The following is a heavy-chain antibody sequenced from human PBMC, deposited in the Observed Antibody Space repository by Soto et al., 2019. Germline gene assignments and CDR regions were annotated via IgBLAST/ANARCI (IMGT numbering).Heavy chain of an antibody. CDR2: IWYDGSNK. J-gene: IGHJ4*02. Sequence: QVQLVESGGGVVQPGRSLRLSCAASGFTFSSYGMHWVRQAPGKGLEWGSVIWYDGSNKYYADSVKGRFTISRDNSKNTLYLQMNSLRAEDTAVYYCARERITLVRGVIPPDYWGQGTLVTVSS. CDR1: GFTFSSYG. D-gene: IGHD3-10*01. CDR3: ARERITLVRGVIPPDY. V-gene: IGHV3-33*01.